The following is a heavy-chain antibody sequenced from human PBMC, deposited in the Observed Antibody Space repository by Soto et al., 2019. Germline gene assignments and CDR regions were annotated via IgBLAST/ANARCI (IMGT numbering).Heavy chain of an antibody. CDR3: ARDIGGSIIVVVPAAIGGMEV. CDR2: ISAYNGNT. V-gene: IGHV1-18*01. CDR1: GYTFTSYG. J-gene: IGHJ6*02. Sequence: ASVKVSCKASGYTFTSYGISWVRQAPGQGLEWMGWISAYNGNTNYAQKLQGRVTMTTDTSTSTAYMELRSLRSDDTAVYYCARDIGGSIIVVVPAAIGGMEVWGQGTTVTVSS. D-gene: IGHD2-2*01.